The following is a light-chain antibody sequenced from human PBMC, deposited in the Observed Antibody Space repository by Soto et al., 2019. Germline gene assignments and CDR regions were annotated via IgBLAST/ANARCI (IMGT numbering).Light chain of an antibody. CDR3: HQHGSSPFT. CDR1: QSVSSAY. J-gene: IGKJ2*01. CDR2: GAS. V-gene: IGKV3-20*01. Sequence: EVVLTQSPGTLSLSPGERATLSCRASQSVSSAYLAWYQHKPGQAPRLLIYGASKRATGIPDRVSASGSGKVFPLTISILEPEDFVVYYCHQHGSSPFTFGQGTKLEIK.